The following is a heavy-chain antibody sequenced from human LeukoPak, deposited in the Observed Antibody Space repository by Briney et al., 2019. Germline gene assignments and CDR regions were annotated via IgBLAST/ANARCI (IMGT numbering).Heavy chain of an antibody. D-gene: IGHD2-2*03. J-gene: IGHJ4*02. CDR3: ARLLCRRTGCCSSTSRRLGSYFDY. Sequence: PSETLSLTCAVYGGSFSGYYWSWIRQPPGKGLEWIGEINHSGSTNYNPSLKSRVTISVDTSKNQFSLKLSSVTAADTAVYYCARLLCRRTGCCSSTSRRLGSYFDYWGQGTLVTVSS. CDR2: INHSGST. V-gene: IGHV4-34*01. CDR1: GGSFSGYY.